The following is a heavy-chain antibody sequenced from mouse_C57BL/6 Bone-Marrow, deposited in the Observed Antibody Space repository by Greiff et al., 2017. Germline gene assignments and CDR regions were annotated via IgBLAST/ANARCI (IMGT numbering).Heavy chain of an antibody. CDR1: GYAFTNYL. J-gene: IGHJ3*01. D-gene: IGHD2-2*01. V-gene: IGHV1-54*01. Sequence: QVQLKESGAELVRPGTSVKVSCKASGYAFTNYLIEWVKQRPGQGLEWIGVINPGSGGTNYNEKFKGKATLTADKSSSTAYMQLSSLTSEDSAVYFCAREGLRRGRAYWGQGTLVTVSA. CDR2: INPGSGGT. CDR3: AREGLRRGRAY.